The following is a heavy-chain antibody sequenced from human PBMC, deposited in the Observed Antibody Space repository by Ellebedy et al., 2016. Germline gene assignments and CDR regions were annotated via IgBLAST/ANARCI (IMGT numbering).Heavy chain of an antibody. CDR3: AKGPEQWLINGGGFED. CDR2: ISQSGDNT. Sequence: GESLKISCAASGFTFSSYAMAWVRQAPGKGLEWVSSISQSGDNTFYADSVKGRFTISRDNSKNTLYLQMNSLRVEDTAAYYCAKGPEQWLINGGGFEDWGQGTLVTVPS. J-gene: IGHJ4*02. V-gene: IGHV3-23*01. CDR1: GFTFSSYA. D-gene: IGHD6-19*01.